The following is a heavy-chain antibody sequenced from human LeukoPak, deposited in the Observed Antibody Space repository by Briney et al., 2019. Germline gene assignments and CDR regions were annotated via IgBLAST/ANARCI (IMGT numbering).Heavy chain of an antibody. Sequence: GGSLRLSCAASGFTFSGSWMSWVRQAPGKGLEWVSAVSGSGGSTYYADSVKGRFTISRDNSKNTLYLQMNSLRAEDTAVYYCAKGVLRFSLYYFDYWGQGTLVTVSS. D-gene: IGHD3-3*01. CDR2: VSGSGGST. CDR3: AKGVLRFSLYYFDY. J-gene: IGHJ4*02. CDR1: GFTFSGSW. V-gene: IGHV3-23*01.